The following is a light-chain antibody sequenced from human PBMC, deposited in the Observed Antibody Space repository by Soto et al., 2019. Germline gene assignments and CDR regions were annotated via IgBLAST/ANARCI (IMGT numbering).Light chain of an antibody. CDR3: QQYYSSPRT. CDR1: QSISNY. V-gene: IGKV1-39*01. Sequence: PLSPSPSSMSVTVGERVPITFRASQSISNYLNWYQQKPGKAPKLLIYAASSLQSGVPSRFSGSGSGTEFTLTISSLQPEDFATYYCQQYYSSPRTFGQGTKVDIK. J-gene: IGKJ1*01. CDR2: AAS.